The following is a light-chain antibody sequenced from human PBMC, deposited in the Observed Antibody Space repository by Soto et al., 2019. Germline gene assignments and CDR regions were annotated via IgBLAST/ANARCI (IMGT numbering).Light chain of an antibody. CDR3: QSYDRSLRVV. CDR2: DNN. J-gene: IGLJ2*01. V-gene: IGLV1-40*01. CDR1: GSTIGAGYD. Sequence: QPVLTQPPSVSGAPGQRVTISCTGSGSTIGAGYDVHWYQQLPGTAPKLLIYDNNNRPSGVPDRFSGSKSGTSASLAISGLQAEDEADYYCQSYDRSLRVVFGGGTKLTVL.